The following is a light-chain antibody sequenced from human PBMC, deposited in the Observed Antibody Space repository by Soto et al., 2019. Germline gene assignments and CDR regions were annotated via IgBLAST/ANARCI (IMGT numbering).Light chain of an antibody. Sequence: DMQMTQSPSTLSASVGDRVTITSRASQSISSWLAWYQQKPGKAPKLLIYDASSLESGVPSRFSGSGSGTEFTLTISSLQPDDFATYYCQQYNSYSQTFGPGTKVDIK. J-gene: IGKJ3*01. CDR3: QQYNSYSQT. CDR1: QSISSW. CDR2: DAS. V-gene: IGKV1-5*01.